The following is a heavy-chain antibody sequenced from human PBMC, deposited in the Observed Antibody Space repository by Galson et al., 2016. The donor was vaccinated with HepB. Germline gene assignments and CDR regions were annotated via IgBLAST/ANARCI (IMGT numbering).Heavy chain of an antibody. D-gene: IGHD2-2*01. CDR1: GGSISSYDW. J-gene: IGHJ5*02. CDR2: IYHGGRT. Sequence: ETLSLTCAVSGGSISSYDWWNWVRQAPGKGLEWIGEIYHGGRTIYNPSLKSRVTMSLDKSKNQFSLILSSVTAADTAVYYCTRVGGGCSSTSCVFGPWGQGTLVTVSS. V-gene: IGHV4-4*02. CDR3: TRVGGGCSSTSCVFGP.